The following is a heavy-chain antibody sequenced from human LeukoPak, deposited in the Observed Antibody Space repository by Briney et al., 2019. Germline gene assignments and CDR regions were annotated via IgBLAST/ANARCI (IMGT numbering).Heavy chain of an antibody. CDR1: GDSVSSNSAA. V-gene: IGHV6-1*01. Sequence: SQTLSLTCAISGDSVSSNSAAWNWIRQSPWRGLEWLGRTYYRSKWYNDYAVSVKSRITINPDTSKNQFSLQLNSVTPEDTAVYYCARAGRDGYNYGVYYFDYWGQGTLVTVSS. CDR3: ARAGRDGYNYGVYYFDY. D-gene: IGHD5-12*01. J-gene: IGHJ4*02. CDR2: TYYRSKWYN.